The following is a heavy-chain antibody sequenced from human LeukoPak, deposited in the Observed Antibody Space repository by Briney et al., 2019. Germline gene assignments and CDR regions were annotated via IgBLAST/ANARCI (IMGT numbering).Heavy chain of an antibody. CDR1: GGSVSSYY. V-gene: IGHV4-4*07. D-gene: IGHD3-22*01. CDR3: ARESTTMIVVEY. Sequence: SETLSLTCTVSGGSVSSYYWSWIRQPAGKGLEWIGRIYTSGSTNYNPSLKSRVTMSVDTSKNQFSLKLSSVTAADTAVYYCARESTTMIVVEYWGQGTLVTVSS. CDR2: IYTSGST. J-gene: IGHJ4*02.